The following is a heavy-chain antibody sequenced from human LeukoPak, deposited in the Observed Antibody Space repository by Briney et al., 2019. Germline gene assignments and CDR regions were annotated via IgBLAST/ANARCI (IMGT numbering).Heavy chain of an antibody. Sequence: SETLSLTCTVSGGSISSYYWSWIRQPPGKGLEWIGYIYYSGSTNYNPSLKSRVTISVDTSKNQFSLKLSSVTAADTAVYYRARAGGFTILRGAVNNWFDPWGQGTLVTVSS. V-gene: IGHV4-59*01. CDR2: IYYSGST. CDR3: ARAGGFTILRGAVNNWFDP. D-gene: IGHD3-10*01. J-gene: IGHJ5*02. CDR1: GGSISSYY.